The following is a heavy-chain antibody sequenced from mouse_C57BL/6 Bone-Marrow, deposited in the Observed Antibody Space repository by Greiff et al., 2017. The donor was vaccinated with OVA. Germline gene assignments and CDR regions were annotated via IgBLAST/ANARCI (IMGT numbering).Heavy chain of an antibody. D-gene: IGHD4-1*01. V-gene: IGHV1-81*01. CDR2: IYPRSGNT. J-gene: IGHJ2*01. CDR3: AKLGPVYFDD. Sequence: LQESGAELARPGASVKLSCKASGYTFTSYGISWVKQRTGQGLEWIGEIYPRSGNTYYNEKFKGKATLTADKSSSTAYMELRSLTSEDSAVYFCAKLGPVYFDDWGQGTTLTVSS. CDR1: GYTFTSYG.